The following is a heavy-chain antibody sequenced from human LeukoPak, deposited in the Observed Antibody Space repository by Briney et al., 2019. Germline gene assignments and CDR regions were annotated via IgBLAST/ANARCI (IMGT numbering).Heavy chain of an antibody. CDR1: GGTFSSYA. CDR3: ASVPYSSGWYFRVFLY. Sequence: GASVKVSCKAPGGTFSSYAISWVRQAPGQGLEWMGRIIPILGIANYAQKFQGRVTITADKSTSTAYMELSSLRSEDTAVYYCASVPYSSGWYFRVFLYWGQGTLVTVSS. D-gene: IGHD6-19*01. V-gene: IGHV1-69*04. CDR2: IIPILGIA. J-gene: IGHJ4*02.